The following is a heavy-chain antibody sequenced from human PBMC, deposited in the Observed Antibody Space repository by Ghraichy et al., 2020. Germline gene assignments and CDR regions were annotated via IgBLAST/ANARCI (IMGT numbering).Heavy chain of an antibody. J-gene: IGHJ4*02. Sequence: GGSLRLSCAASGFTVSSNHMSWVRQSVGKGLEWVSTIYSGGNTLYADSVKGRFTISRDSSKSTLYLQMNSLRVEGTAVYFCLTFGGPIAPGYSGQGTLVSVSS. CDR2: IYSGGNT. CDR3: LTFGGPIAPGY. CDR1: GFTVSSNH. V-gene: IGHV3-66*02. D-gene: IGHD3-16*01.